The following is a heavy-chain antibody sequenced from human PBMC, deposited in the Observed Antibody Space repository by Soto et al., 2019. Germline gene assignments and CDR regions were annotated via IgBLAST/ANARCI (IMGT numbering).Heavy chain of an antibody. D-gene: IGHD5-12*01. J-gene: IGHJ4*02. Sequence: SETLSLTCAVYGGSFSGYSWNWIRQPPGKGPEWIGEINHSGSTNYNPSLKSRVTISLDTSKNQFSLRLTSLTAADTAVYFCARAPQIVAMGRPFDYWGQGILVTVSS. CDR3: ARAPQIVAMGRPFDY. CDR2: INHSGST. CDR1: GGSFSGYS. V-gene: IGHV4-34*01.